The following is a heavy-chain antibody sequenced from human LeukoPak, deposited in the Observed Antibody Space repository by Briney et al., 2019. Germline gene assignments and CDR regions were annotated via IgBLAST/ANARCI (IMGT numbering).Heavy chain of an antibody. J-gene: IGHJ6*04. D-gene: IGHD2-2*01. CDR1: GGTFSGYA. V-gene: IGHV1-69*13. CDR3: ARDLGYCSSTSCNHYYYGMDI. Sequence: SVKVSCKASGGTFSGYAISWVRQAPGQGLEWMGGIIPIFGTANYAQKFQGRVTITADESTSTAYMELSSLRSEDTAVYYCARDLGYCSSTSCNHYYYGMDIWGKGTTVTVSS. CDR2: IIPIFGTA.